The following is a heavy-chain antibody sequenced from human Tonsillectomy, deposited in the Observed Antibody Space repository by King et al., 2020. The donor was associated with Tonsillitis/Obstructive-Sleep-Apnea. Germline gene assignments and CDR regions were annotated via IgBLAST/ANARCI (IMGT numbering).Heavy chain of an antibody. V-gene: IGHV4-31*03. J-gene: IGHJ5*02. D-gene: IGHD3-22*01. CDR3: ARGVDYYDSSGQNNWFDP. CDR1: GGSISTGGYY. CDR2: IYYSGST. Sequence: QLQESGPGLVKPSQTLSLTCTVSGGSISTGGYYWSWIRQHPGKGLEWIGYIYYSGSTYYNPSLKGRVTISVDTSKNQFSLKLSSVTAADTAVYYCARGVDYYDSSGQNNWFDPWGQGTLVTVSS.